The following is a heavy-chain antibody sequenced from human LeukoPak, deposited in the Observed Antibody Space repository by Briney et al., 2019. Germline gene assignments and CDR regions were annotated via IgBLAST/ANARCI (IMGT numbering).Heavy chain of an antibody. J-gene: IGHJ4*02. CDR2: ISAYNGNT. Sequence: ASVKVSCKASGDTFTSYGISWVRHAPGQGLEWMGWISAYNGNTNYAQKLQGRVTMTTDTSTSSAYMDLRSLRADDTAVYYCARGGLSSRIDYWGQGTLVTVSS. CDR1: GDTFTSYG. V-gene: IGHV1-18*01. CDR3: ARGGLSSRIDY. D-gene: IGHD2-2*01.